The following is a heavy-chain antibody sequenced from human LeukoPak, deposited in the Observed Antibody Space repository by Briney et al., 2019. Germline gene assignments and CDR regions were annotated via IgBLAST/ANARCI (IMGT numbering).Heavy chain of an antibody. CDR3: ATSRGYCSSTSCRDDYYFDY. D-gene: IGHD2-2*01. CDR2: IYSDNT. Sequence: ETLSLTCTVSGGSISSSSYYWGWIRQPPGKGLEWVSFIYSDNTHYSDSVKGRFTISRDNSKNTLYLQMNSLRAEDTAVYYCATSRGYCSSTSCRDDYYFDYWGQGTLVTVSS. V-gene: IGHV3-53*01. J-gene: IGHJ4*02. CDR1: GGSISSSSYY.